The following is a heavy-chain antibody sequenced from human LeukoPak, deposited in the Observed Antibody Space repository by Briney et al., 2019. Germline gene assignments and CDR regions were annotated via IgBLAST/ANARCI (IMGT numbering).Heavy chain of an antibody. J-gene: IGHJ4*02. D-gene: IGHD3-10*01. V-gene: IGHV4-4*07. CDR1: GGSISSYY. CDR2: IYTSGST. CDR3: ARSRYYYGSGSYPFDY. Sequence: PSVTLSLTCTVSGGSISSYYWSWIRQPAGKGLEWIGRIYTSGSTNYNPSLKSRVTMSVDTSKNQFSLKLSSVTAADTAVYYCARSRYYYGSGSYPFDYWGQGTLVTVSS.